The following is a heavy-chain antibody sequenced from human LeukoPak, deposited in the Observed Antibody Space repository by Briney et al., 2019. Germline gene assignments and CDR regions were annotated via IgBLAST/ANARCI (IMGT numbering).Heavy chain of an antibody. J-gene: IGHJ4*02. Sequence: GGSLRLSCAASGFTFSSYAMSWVRQAPGKGLEWVSYISSSSSTIYYADSVKGRFTISRDNAKNSLYLQMNSLRDEDTAVYYCGRSDIEVVAAAMIFRLFDYWGQGTLVTVSS. V-gene: IGHV3-48*02. D-gene: IGHD2-2*01. CDR3: GRSDIEVVAAAMIFRLFDY. CDR1: GFTFSSYA. CDR2: ISSSSSTI.